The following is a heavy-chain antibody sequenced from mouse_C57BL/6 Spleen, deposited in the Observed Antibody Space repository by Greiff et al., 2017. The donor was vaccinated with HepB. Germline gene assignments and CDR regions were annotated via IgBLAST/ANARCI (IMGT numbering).Heavy chain of an antibody. CDR1: GYTFTSYW. CDR2: IDPSDSYT. Sequence: QVQLQQPGAELVKPGASVKLSCKASGYTFTSYWMQWVKQRPGQGLEWIGEIDPSDSYTNYNQKFKGKATLTVDTSSSTAYMQLSSLTSEDSAVYYCARQGDYSHAMDYWGQGTSVTVSS. V-gene: IGHV1-50*01. CDR3: ARQGDYSHAMDY. D-gene: IGHD2-12*01. J-gene: IGHJ4*01.